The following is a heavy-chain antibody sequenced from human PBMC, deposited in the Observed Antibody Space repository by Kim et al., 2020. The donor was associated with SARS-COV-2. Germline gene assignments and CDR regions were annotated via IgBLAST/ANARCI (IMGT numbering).Heavy chain of an antibody. V-gene: IGHV3-33*01. CDR2: IWYDGSNK. CDR1: GFTFSSYG. Sequence: GGSLRLSCAASGFTFSSYGMHWVRQAPGKGLEWVAVIWYDGSNKYYADSVKGRFTISRDNSKNTLYLQMNSLRAEATAVYYCARDRRYYDSSGTPDYWGQGTLVTVSS. J-gene: IGHJ4*02. CDR3: ARDRRYYDSSGTPDY. D-gene: IGHD3-22*01.